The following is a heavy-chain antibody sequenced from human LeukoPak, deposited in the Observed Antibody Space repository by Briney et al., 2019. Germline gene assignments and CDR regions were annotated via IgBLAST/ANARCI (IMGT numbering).Heavy chain of an antibody. D-gene: IGHD3-3*01. Sequence: GGSLRLSCAASGFTFSSYWMHWVRQAPGKVLVWVSRINSDGSSTSYADSVKGRFTISRDNAKNTLYLQMNSLRAEDTAVYYCARDKEVSPIFGSKRGSWYFDLWGRGTLVTVSS. CDR2: INSDGSST. CDR1: GFTFSSYW. V-gene: IGHV3-74*01. CDR3: ARDKEVSPIFGSKRGSWYFDL. J-gene: IGHJ2*01.